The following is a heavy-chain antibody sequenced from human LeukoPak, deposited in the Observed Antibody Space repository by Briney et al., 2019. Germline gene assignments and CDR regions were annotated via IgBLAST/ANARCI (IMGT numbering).Heavy chain of an antibody. J-gene: IGHJ3*02. D-gene: IGHD6-13*01. V-gene: IGHV1-24*01. CDR2: FDPEDGET. CDR3: ATHLPSSSWYPVDAFDI. CDR1: GYTLTELS. Sequence: ASVKVSRKVSGYTLTELSMHWVRQAPGKGLEWMGGFDPEDGETIYAQKFQGRVTMTEDTSTDTAYMELSSLRSEDTAVYYCATHLPSSSWYPVDAFDIWGQGTMVTVSS.